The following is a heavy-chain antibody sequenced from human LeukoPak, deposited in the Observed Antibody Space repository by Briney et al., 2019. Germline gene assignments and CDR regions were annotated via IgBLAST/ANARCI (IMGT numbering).Heavy chain of an antibody. D-gene: IGHD3-22*01. CDR1: GYTFTGYY. J-gene: IGHJ3*02. V-gene: IGHV1-2*02. CDR2: INPNSGGT. Sequence: ASVKVSCKASGYTFTGYYMHWVRQAPGQGLEWMGWINPNSGGTNYAQKFQGRVTMTRDTSISTAYMELSRLRSDDTAVYYCARGAITMIVVALGAFDIWGQGTMVTVSP. CDR3: ARGAITMIVVALGAFDI.